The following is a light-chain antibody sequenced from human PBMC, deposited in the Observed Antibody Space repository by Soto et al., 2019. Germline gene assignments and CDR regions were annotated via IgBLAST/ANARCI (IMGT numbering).Light chain of an antibody. J-gene: IGKJ5*01. CDR1: QSVSSSY. CDR2: GAS. Sequence: IVLTQSPGTLSLSPGERATLSCRASQSVSSSYLAWYQQKPGQAPRLLIYGASSRATGIPDRFSGSGSGTDFTLTINRLEPEDFAEYYCQQYGSSSTFGQGTRLEIK. CDR3: QQYGSSST. V-gene: IGKV3-20*01.